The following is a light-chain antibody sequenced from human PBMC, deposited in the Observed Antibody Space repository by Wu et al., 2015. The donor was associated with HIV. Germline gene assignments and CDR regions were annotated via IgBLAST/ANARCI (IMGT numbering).Light chain of an antibody. Sequence: EVVMTQSPAILSVSPGERATLSCRASQSVGGDVAWYQQTPGQSPRLLIFGATTRATGIPGRFSASGYGTQFTLTISSLQSEDFAVYYCQQYNSWPLTFGGGTKVEIK. J-gene: IGKJ4*01. CDR3: QQYNSWPLT. CDR1: QSVGGD. V-gene: IGKV3-15*01. CDR2: GAT.